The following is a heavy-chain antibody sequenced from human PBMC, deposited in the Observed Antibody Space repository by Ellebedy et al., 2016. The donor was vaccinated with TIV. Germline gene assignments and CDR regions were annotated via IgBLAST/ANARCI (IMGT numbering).Heavy chain of an antibody. CDR2: ISTYSGNT. J-gene: IGHJ3*02. CDR3: AREADSDALDI. D-gene: IGHD2-15*01. CDR1: GYTFTSYG. V-gene: IGHV1-18*04. Sequence: AASVKVSCKASGYTFTSYGISWVRQAPGQGLEWMGWISTYSGNTKYAQKFQGRVTMTTDTSTGTAYMELRSLTSDDTAVYYCAREADSDALDIWGQGTTVTVSS.